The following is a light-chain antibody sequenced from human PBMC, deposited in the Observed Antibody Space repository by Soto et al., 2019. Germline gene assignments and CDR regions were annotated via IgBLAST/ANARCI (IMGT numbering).Light chain of an antibody. J-gene: IGLJ2*01. CDR3: AAWDDSLNGYVV. CDR2: SNN. CDR1: SSNIGSNT. V-gene: IGLV1-44*01. Sequence: QSVLTPPPSASGTPGQRVTISCSGSSSNIGSNTVNWYQQLPGTAPKLLIYSNNQRPSGVPDRFSGSKSGTSASLAISGLQSEDEADYYCAAWDDSLNGYVVFGGGTQLTVL.